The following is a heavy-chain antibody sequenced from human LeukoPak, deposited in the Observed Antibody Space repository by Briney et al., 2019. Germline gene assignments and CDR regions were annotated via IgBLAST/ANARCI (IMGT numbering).Heavy chain of an antibody. CDR2: INPSSGGA. CDR3: ARGRAAAGIFWFDP. Sequence: ASVKVSCKASGYTFTGYYIHWVRQAPGQGLEWMGWINPSSGGANYAQKFQGRVTMTRDTSINTAFVELSRLRSDDTAVYYCARGRAAAGIFWFDPWGQGTLVTVSS. V-gene: IGHV1-2*02. CDR1: GYTFTGYY. J-gene: IGHJ5*02. D-gene: IGHD6-13*01.